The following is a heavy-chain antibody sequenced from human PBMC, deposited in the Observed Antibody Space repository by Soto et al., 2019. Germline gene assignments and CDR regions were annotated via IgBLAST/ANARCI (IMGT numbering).Heavy chain of an antibody. D-gene: IGHD3-10*01. Sequence: QVQLQESGPGLVKPSQTLSLTCTVSGGSISSGDDYWSWIRQPPGKGLEWMGYIYSRGSTYYNTAFKSRRTLSADTSKNQFSLKLSYVTAADTAVEYCGRGAGYYGSGSYFDYWGQGTLVTVSS. CDR3: GRGAGYYGSGSYFDY. CDR2: IYSRGST. V-gene: IGHV4-30-4*01. CDR1: GGSISSGDDY. J-gene: IGHJ4*02.